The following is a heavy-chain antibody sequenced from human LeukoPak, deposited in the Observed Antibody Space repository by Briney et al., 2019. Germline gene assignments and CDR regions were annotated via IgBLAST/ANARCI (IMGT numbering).Heavy chain of an antibody. CDR1: GGSISSYF. CDR3: ASGVPANGYMDV. V-gene: IGHV4-59*13. Sequence: SETLSLTCTVSGGSISSYFWTWIRQPPGKGLEWIGYIYYSGSTNYNPSLKSRVTISVDTSKNQFSLKLSSVTAADTAVYYCASGVPANGYMDVWGKGTTVTVSS. J-gene: IGHJ6*03. D-gene: IGHD1-1*01. CDR2: IYYSGST.